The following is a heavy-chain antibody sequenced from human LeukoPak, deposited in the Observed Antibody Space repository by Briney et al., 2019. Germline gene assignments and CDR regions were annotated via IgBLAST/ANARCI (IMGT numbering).Heavy chain of an antibody. CDR3: ARGSKHYYGSGSYFSPNWFDP. CDR2: IWYDGSNK. J-gene: IGHJ5*02. V-gene: IGHV3-33*01. Sequence: GSLRLSCAASGFTFSSYGMHWVRQAPGKGLEWVAVIWYDGSNKYYADSVKGRFTISRDNSKNTLYLQMNSLRAEDTAVYYCARGSKHYYGSGSYFSPNWFDPWGQGTLVTVSS. D-gene: IGHD3-10*01. CDR1: GFTFSSYG.